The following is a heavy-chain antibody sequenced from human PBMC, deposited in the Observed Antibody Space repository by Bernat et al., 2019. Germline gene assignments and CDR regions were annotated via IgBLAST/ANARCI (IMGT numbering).Heavy chain of an antibody. CDR1: GGSISGYY. V-gene: IGHV4-59*01. Sequence: QVQLQESGPGLVKPSETLSLTCSVSGGSISGYYWSWIRQPPGKELEWIGYIYYSGSTNYNPSLMSRITFSVDTSKNQFSLNLKSVTAADTAVYFCARDLSGGSHAFDIWDQGTVVTVSS. CDR3: ARDLSGGSHAFDI. CDR2: IYYSGST. J-gene: IGHJ3*02. D-gene: IGHD2-15*01.